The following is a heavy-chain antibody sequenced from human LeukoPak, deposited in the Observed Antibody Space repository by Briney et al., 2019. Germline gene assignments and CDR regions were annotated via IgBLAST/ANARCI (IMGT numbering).Heavy chain of an antibody. CDR3: ASQGDVLMVYARGPEAPSDAFDI. D-gene: IGHD2-8*01. CDR1: GYTFTSYG. CDR2: ISAYNGNT. J-gene: IGHJ3*02. Sequence: ASVKVSCKASGYTFTSYGISWVRQAPGQGLEWMGWISAYNGNTNYAQKLQGRVTMTTDTSTSIAYMELRSLRSDDTAVYYCASQGDVLMVYARGPEAPSDAFDIWGQGKMVTVSS. V-gene: IGHV1-18*01.